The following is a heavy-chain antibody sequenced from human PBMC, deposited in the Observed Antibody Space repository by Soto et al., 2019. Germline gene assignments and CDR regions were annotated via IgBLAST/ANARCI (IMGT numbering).Heavy chain of an antibody. D-gene: IGHD6-19*01. Sequence: GASVKVSCKASGGTFSSYAISWVRQAPGQGLEWMGGIIPIFGTANYAQKFQGRVTITADESTSTAYMELSSLRSGDTAVYYCARVGSEGCFDYWGQGTLVTVSS. CDR3: ARVGSEGCFDY. V-gene: IGHV1-69*13. J-gene: IGHJ4*02. CDR2: IIPIFGTA. CDR1: GGTFSSYA.